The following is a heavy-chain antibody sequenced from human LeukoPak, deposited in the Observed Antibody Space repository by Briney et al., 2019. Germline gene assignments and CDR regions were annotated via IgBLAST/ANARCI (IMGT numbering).Heavy chain of an antibody. CDR3: ARDLSYYGSGTYYYY. J-gene: IGHJ4*02. D-gene: IGHD3-10*01. V-gene: IGHV1-18*01. CDR1: GYTFTSYG. CDR2: ISVYNGNT. Sequence: ASVKVSCKASGYTFTSYGNSWVRQAPGQGLEWMGWISVYNGNTNYAQKVQARVTMTTDTSTSTAYMELRSLRSDDTAVYYCARDLSYYGSGTYYYYWGQGTLVTVSS.